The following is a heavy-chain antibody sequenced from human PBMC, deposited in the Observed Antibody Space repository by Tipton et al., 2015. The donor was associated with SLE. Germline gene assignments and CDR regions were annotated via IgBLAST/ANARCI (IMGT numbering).Heavy chain of an antibody. CDR2: ISSSGSTI. Sequence: GSLRLSCAASGFTFSDYYMSWIRQAPGKGLEWVSYISSSGSTIYYADSVKGRFTISRDNAKNSLYLQMNSLRAEDTAVYYCARAAYSGSERDEFDYWGQGTLVTVSS. D-gene: IGHD1-26*01. J-gene: IGHJ4*02. CDR3: ARAAYSGSERDEFDY. CDR1: GFTFSDYY. V-gene: IGHV3-11*01.